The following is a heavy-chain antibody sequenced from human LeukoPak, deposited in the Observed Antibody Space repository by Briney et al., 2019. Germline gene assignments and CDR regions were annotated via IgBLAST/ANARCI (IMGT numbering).Heavy chain of an antibody. D-gene: IGHD3-22*01. CDR2: VYYSGNT. CDR1: GGSISSYS. V-gene: IGHV4-59*01. CDR3: ARAPYYYDSSGYYEADY. Sequence: PSETLSLTCTVSGGSISSYSWSWIRQPPGKGLEWIGCVYYSGNTNYNPSLKSRVAISVDTPKNQFSLKLTSVTAADTAVYYCARAPYYYDSSGYYEADYWGQGTLVTVSS. J-gene: IGHJ4*02.